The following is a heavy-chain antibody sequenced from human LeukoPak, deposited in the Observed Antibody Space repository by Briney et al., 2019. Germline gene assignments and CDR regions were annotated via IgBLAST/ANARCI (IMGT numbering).Heavy chain of an antibody. CDR1: GGSISSYY. J-gene: IGHJ5*02. D-gene: IGHD2-15*01. CDR2: INHSGST. V-gene: IGHV4-34*01. CDR3: ARGGRRAYCSGGSCYNNWFDP. Sequence: SETLSLTCTVSGGSISSYYWSWIHQPPGKGLEWIGEINHSGSTNYNPSLKSRVTISVDTSKNQFSLKLSSVTAADTAVYYCARGGRRAYCSGGSCYNNWFDPWGQGTLVTVSS.